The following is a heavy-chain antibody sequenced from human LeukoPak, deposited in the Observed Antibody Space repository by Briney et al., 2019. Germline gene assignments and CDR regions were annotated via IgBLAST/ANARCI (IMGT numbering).Heavy chain of an antibody. CDR1: GFTFGDYA. D-gene: IGHD5-18*01. V-gene: IGHV3-49*04. CDR2: IRSKAYGGTT. CDR3: TRDGAVGAMVNYYYYMDV. Sequence: GGSLRLSCTASGFTFGDYAMSWVRQAPGKGLEWVGFIRSKAYGGTTEYAASVKGRFTISRDDSKSIAYLQMNSLKTEDTAVYYCTRDGAVGAMVNYYYYMDVWGKGTTVTVSS. J-gene: IGHJ6*03.